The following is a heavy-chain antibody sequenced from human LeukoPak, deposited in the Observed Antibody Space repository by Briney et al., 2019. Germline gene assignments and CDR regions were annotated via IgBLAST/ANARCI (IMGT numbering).Heavy chain of an antibody. Sequence: GGSLRLSCAAAGFTFSNYEMNWVRQAPGKGRGWVSYIHGSGRGIHYADSVKGRFTISRDNAKNSLYLQMNSLRAEDTAVYYCAKYINVPGTQLLGDYWGQGALVTVSS. D-gene: IGHD1-1*01. CDR2: IHGSGRGI. V-gene: IGHV3-48*03. J-gene: IGHJ4*02. CDR1: GFTFSNYE. CDR3: AKYINVPGTQLLGDY.